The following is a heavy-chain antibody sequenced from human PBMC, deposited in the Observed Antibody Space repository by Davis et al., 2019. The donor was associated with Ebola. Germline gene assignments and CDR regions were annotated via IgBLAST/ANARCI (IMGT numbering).Heavy chain of an antibody. D-gene: IGHD1-26*01. V-gene: IGHV3-66*01. CDR2: IYSGGST. J-gene: IGHJ4*02. CDR1: GFTFSSYW. Sequence: GGSLRLSCAASGFTFSSYWMSWVRQAPGKGLEWVSVIYSGGSTYYADSVKGRFTISRDNSKNMLYLQMNSLRAEDTAVYYCTVGATRWYFDYWGQGTLVTVSS. CDR3: TVGATRWYFDY.